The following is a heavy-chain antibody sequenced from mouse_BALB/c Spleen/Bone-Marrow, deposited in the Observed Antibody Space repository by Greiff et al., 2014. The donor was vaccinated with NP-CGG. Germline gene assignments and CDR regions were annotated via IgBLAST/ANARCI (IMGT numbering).Heavy chain of an antibody. CDR3: TRGTGYYYDY. D-gene: IGHD2-14*01. CDR2: ISYSGNT. J-gene: IGHJ2*01. CDR1: GDSITNAY. V-gene: IGHV3-8*02. Sequence: QPQQSGPSLVKPSQTLSLTCSVTGDSITNAYWNWIRKFPGNKLDYMGYISYSGNTYYNPSLNSRVSIIRDTSKNQYYLHLNSITTEDAATYFCTRGTGYYYDYWGQGTTLTVSA.